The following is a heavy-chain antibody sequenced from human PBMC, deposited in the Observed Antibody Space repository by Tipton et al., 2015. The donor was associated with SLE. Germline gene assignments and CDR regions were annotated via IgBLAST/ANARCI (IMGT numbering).Heavy chain of an antibody. CDR3: ARYSGRYFFDY. CDR2: SDYRGST. CDR1: GDSVSSHW. V-gene: IGHV4-59*02. Sequence: TLSLTCSVSGDSVSSHWWSWIRQPPGKGLEWIGYSDYRGSTHYNPSLKSRVTISVDTAKNHLSLNLSSVTAADTAVYYCARYSGRYFFDYWGQGTLVTVSS. D-gene: IGHD6-13*01. J-gene: IGHJ4*02.